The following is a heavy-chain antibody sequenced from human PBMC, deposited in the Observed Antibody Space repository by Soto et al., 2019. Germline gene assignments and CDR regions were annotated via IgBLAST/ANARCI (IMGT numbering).Heavy chain of an antibody. V-gene: IGHV3-30-3*01. Sequence: QVQLVESGGGVDQPGRSLRLSCAASGFIFGNHAMHWVRQGPGKGLEWVAVISDDGNNKHYADSVGGRFTISRDNFKNTLYLQMNSLRPEDTAMYYCAREPLTVTTRIDYLGQGTLVTVSS. CDR2: ISDDGNNK. CDR1: GFIFGNHA. CDR3: AREPLTVTTRIDY. D-gene: IGHD4-17*01. J-gene: IGHJ4*02.